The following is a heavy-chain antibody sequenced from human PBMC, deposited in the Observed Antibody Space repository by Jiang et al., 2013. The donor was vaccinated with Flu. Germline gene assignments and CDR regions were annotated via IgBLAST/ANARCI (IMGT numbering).Heavy chain of an antibody. V-gene: IGHV3-48*01. D-gene: IGHD3-3*01. CDR2: ISSSSSTI. CDR3: ARTFTYYDFSIDY. Sequence: YISSSSSTIYYADSVKGRFTISRDNAKNSLYLQMNSLRAEDTAVYYCARTFTYYDFSIDYWGQGTLVTVSS. J-gene: IGHJ4*02.